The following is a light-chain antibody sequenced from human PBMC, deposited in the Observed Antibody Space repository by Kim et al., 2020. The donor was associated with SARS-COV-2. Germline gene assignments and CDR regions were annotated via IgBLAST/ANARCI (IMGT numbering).Light chain of an antibody. CDR2: QDS. V-gene: IGLV3-1*01. CDR3: QAWDSSTAV. CDR1: KLGNKY. Sequence: SMSPGQTASIPCSGNKLGNKYVCWYQQKPGQSPVLVIYQDSKRPSGIPERFSGSNSGNTATLTISGTQAIDEADYYCQAWDSSTAVFGTGTKVTVL. J-gene: IGLJ1*01.